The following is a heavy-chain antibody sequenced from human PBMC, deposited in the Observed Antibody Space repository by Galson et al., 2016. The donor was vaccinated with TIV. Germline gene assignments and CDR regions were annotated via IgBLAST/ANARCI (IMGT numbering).Heavy chain of an antibody. V-gene: IGHV1-8*01. CDR2: MSPSNGNT. CDR1: GYTFTSFD. D-gene: IGHD3-22*01. Sequence: SVKVSCKASGYTFTSFDISWIRQAPGQGLEWMGWMSPSNGNTGYAQKFRGRITITRHPSTNTVYMELSGLTSEDTAVYYCARGHYYDSSGYSFDYWGQGTLVTVSS. J-gene: IGHJ4*02. CDR3: ARGHYYDSSGYSFDY.